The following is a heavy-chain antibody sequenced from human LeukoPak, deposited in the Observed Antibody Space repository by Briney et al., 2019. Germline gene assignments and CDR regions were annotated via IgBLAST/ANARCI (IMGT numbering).Heavy chain of an antibody. CDR3: ARGGGSGYYYFAPIWYFDY. CDR2: INHSGST. CDR1: GGSFSGYY. V-gene: IGHV4-34*01. Sequence: PSETLSLTCAVYGGSFSGYYWSWIRQPPGKGLEWIGEINHSGSTNYNPSLKSRVTMSVDTSKNQFSLKLSSVTAADTAVYYCARGGGSGYYYFAPIWYFDYWGQGTLVTVSS. D-gene: IGHD3-22*01. J-gene: IGHJ4*02.